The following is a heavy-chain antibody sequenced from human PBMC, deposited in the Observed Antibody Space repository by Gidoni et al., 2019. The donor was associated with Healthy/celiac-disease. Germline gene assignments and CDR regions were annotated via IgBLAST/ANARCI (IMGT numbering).Heavy chain of an antibody. CDR2: ISYDGSNK. V-gene: IGHV3-30*18. D-gene: IGHD4-17*01. J-gene: IGHJ4*02. CDR1: GFTFSSYG. Sequence: QVQLVESGGGVVQPGRSLRLSCAASGFTFSSYGMHWVRQAPGKGLEWVAVISYDGSNKYYADSVKGRFTISRDNSKNTLYLQMNSLRAEDTAVYYCAKDHHGDYPGPPFDYWGQGTLVTVSS. CDR3: AKDHHGDYPGPPFDY.